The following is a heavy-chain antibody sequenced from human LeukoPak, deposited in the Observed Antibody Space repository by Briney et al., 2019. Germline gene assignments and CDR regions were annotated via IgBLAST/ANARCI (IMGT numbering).Heavy chain of an antibody. Sequence: GGSLRLSCAASGFTFDDYGMSWARQPPGKGLEWVSGINWNGGSTGYADSVKGRFTISRDNAKNSLYLQMNSLRGEDTALYHCARDTYCGGDCYPPGFDPWGQGTLVTVSS. CDR2: INWNGGST. D-gene: IGHD2-21*02. V-gene: IGHV3-20*01. CDR1: GFTFDDYG. CDR3: ARDTYCGGDCYPPGFDP. J-gene: IGHJ5*02.